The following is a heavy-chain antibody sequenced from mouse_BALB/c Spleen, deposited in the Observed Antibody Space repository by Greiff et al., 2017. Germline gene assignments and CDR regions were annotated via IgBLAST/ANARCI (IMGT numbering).Heavy chain of an antibody. J-gene: IGHJ2*01. V-gene: IGHV3-2*02. Sequence: EVQLQESGPGLVKPSQSLSLTCTVTGYSITSDYAWNWIRQFPGNKLEWMGYISYSGSTNYNPSLKSRISITRDSSKNQFFLQLNSVTTEDTATYYCARSGSRGVYFDYWGQGTTLTVSS. CDR2: ISYSGST. D-gene: IGHD1-1*01. CDR3: ARSGSRGVYFDY. CDR1: GYSITSDYA.